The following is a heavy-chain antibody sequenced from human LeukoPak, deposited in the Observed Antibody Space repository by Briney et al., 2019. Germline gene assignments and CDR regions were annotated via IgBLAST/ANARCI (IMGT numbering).Heavy chain of an antibody. CDR2: XSXXGSXK. V-gene: IGHV3-30-3*01. D-gene: IGHD6-13*01. J-gene: IGHJ4*02. Sequence: PGRSLRLSCAAXGXXXXXXXXXXXXXAXXXXLXXVXXXSXXGSXKXYADSVKGRXTISRDNSKNTLYLQMNSLRAEXTAVYYCAVGGVAAAGFDYWGQGTLVTVSS. CDR3: AVGGVAAAGFDY. CDR1: GXXXXXXX.